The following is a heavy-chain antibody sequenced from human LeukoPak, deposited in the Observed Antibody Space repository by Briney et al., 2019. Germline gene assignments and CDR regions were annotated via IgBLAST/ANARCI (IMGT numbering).Heavy chain of an antibody. J-gene: IGHJ6*03. D-gene: IGHD6-13*01. CDR3: TTDTYSSSWYSWIDYSYYYYMDV. V-gene: IGHV3-21*03. Sequence: GGSLRLSCAASGFTFSSYSMNWVRQAPGKGLEWVSSVSSSGRHMYYADSVKGRFTISRDNAKNSLYLQMNSLKTEDTAVYYCTTDTYSSSWYSWIDYSYYYYMDVWGKGTTVTVSS. CDR2: VSSSGRHM. CDR1: GFTFSSYS.